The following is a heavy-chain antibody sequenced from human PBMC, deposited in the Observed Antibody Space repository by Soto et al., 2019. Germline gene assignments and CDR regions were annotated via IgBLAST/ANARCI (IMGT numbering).Heavy chain of an antibody. J-gene: IGHJ3*02. D-gene: IGHD6-13*01. Sequence: EVQLVESGGDLVQPGGSLRLSCAASGFTLSAYWMTWVRQAPGKGLEWVANINRGGSNKSYLDSVRGRFTISRDNVGNSLYLQMDSLRADDTALYYCARDVSPGSSSLYLDAFDIWGQGTRVTVSS. CDR1: GFTLSAYW. CDR2: INRGGSNK. CDR3: ARDVSPGSSSLYLDAFDI. V-gene: IGHV3-7*05.